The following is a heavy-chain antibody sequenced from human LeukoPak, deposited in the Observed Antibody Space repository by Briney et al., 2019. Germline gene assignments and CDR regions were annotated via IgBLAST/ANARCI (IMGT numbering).Heavy chain of an antibody. J-gene: IGHJ6*03. Sequence: SETLSLTCTVSGGSISIHYWSWIRQPPGKGLEWLVYIYYSGSTNYNPSLKSRVTISVDTYKNQFSLKLSSVTAADTAVYYCARGYYYYYMDVWGKGTTVTVSS. CDR2: IYYSGST. V-gene: IGHV4-59*11. CDR3: ARGYYYYYMDV. CDR1: GGSISIHY.